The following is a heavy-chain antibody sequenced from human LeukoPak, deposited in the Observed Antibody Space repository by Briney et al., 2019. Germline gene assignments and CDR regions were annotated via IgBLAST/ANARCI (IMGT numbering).Heavy chain of an antibody. V-gene: IGHV4-4*07. J-gene: IGHJ4*02. CDR2: IYSSGTT. D-gene: IGHD2-15*01. Sequence: SETPSLTCTVSGVSISRYYWSCIRQPAGKGLEWIGRIYSSGTTNYNPSLKSRVTMSVDTSKNQLSLRLSSVTAADTAVYYCARDGRDCSGGGCFDWGQGTLVTVSS. CDR1: GVSISRYY. CDR3: ARDGRDCSGGGCFD.